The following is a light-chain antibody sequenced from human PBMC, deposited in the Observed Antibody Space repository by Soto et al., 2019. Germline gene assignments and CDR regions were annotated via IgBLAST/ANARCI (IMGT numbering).Light chain of an antibody. Sequence: DIQITQSPSTLSASVGDRVTITCRASQSISDSLAWYQQKPGKAPDLLLSDVSSRDTGIPDRFSGSGSGTDFTLTISRLEPEDFEVYYCQQYAGSPRTFGQGTKVDIK. CDR1: QSISDS. J-gene: IGKJ1*01. CDR3: QQYAGSPRT. V-gene: IGKV1-5*01. CDR2: DVS.